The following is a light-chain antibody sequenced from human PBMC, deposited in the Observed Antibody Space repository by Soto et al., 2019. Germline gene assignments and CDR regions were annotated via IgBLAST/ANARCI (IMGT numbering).Light chain of an antibody. Sequence: DVLMTQSPFSLPVTLGQPASISCRSSQSLVYSDGNTYLNWFHQRPGQSPRRLIYTVSNRDSGVPDRFSGSGSGTDFTLKISRVEAEDVGVYYCMQGTYWPRLTFGGGTKVDIK. CDR3: MQGTYWPRLT. CDR1: QSLVYSDGNTY. CDR2: TVS. J-gene: IGKJ4*01. V-gene: IGKV2-30*01.